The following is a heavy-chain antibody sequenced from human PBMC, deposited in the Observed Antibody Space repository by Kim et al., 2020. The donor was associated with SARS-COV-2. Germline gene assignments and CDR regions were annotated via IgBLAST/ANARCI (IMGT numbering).Heavy chain of an antibody. J-gene: IGHJ4*02. CDR2: IYHSGST. CDR3: ARGNMEIWFGEGAREFDY. V-gene: IGHV4-30-2*01. D-gene: IGHD3-10*01. CDR1: GGSISSGGYS. Sequence: SETLSLTCAVSGGSISSGGYSWSWIRQPPGKGLEWIGYIYHSGSTYYNPSLKSRVTISVDRSKNQFSLKLSSVTAADTAVYYCARGNMEIWFGEGAREFDYWGQGTLVTVSS.